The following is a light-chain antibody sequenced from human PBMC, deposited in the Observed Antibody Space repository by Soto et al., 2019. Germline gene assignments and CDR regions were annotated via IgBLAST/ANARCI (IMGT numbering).Light chain of an antibody. V-gene: IGLV2-14*01. J-gene: IGLJ1*01. CDR2: EVS. CDR1: SSDVDGYNY. CDR3: SSYTSSSTPCV. Sequence: QSALTQPASVSGSPGQSITISCTGTSSDVDGYNYVSWSQQHPGKAPKLMIYEVSNRPSGVSNRFSGSKSGNTASLTISGLQAEDEADYYCSSYTSSSTPCVFGTGTKVTVL.